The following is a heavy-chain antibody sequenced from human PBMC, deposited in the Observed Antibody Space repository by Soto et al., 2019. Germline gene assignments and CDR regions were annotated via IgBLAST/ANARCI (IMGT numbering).Heavy chain of an antibody. V-gene: IGHV3-7*01. CDR3: ARDPYDFRSGLPTYGMDV. D-gene: IGHD3-3*01. CDR1: GFTFSSYW. J-gene: IGHJ6*02. Sequence: VGSLRLSCAASGFTFSSYWMSWVRQAPGKGLEWVANIKQDGSEKYYVDSVKGRFTISRDNAKNSLYLQMNSLRAEDTAVYYCARDPYDFRSGLPTYGMDVWGQGTTVTVSS. CDR2: IKQDGSEK.